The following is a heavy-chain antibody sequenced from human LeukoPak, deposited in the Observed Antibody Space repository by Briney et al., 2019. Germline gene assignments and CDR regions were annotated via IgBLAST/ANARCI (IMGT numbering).Heavy chain of an antibody. J-gene: IGHJ3*02. D-gene: IGHD3-10*01. CDR3: AKDQLVWFGELSRPNAFDI. Sequence: QAGGSLRLSCAASGFTFSNYGLSWVRQAPGKGLEWVSGITGSGGSTYYADSVKGRFTISRDNSKNTLYLQMNSLRAEDTAVYYCAKDQLVWFGELSRPNAFDIWGQGTMVTVSS. CDR2: ITGSGGST. CDR1: GFTFSNYG. V-gene: IGHV3-23*01.